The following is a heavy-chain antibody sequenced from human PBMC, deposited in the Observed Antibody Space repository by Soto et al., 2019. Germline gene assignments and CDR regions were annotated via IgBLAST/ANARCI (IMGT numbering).Heavy chain of an antibody. D-gene: IGHD1-26*01. CDR1: GFTISGAW. Sequence: EVQLVESGGGLVKPGGSLRLSCAASGFTISGAWMNWVRQAPGKGLEWVGLIKRKAQGETTVYAAPVKGRFTISRDDSQNTLSLQMSSLQIEDTAVYFCTTGSVEGYWGQGTLVTVSS. J-gene: IGHJ4*02. V-gene: IGHV3-15*07. CDR3: TTGSVEGY. CDR2: IKRKAQGETT.